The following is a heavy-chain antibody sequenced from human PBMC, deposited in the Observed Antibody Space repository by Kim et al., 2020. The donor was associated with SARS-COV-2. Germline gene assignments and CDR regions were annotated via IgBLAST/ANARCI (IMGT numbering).Heavy chain of an antibody. D-gene: IGHD5-18*01. CDR1: DGSINTNTYY. Sequence: SETLSLTCTVSDGSINTNTYYWGWVRQPPGSSLEWIGSSHYSGSTFYNPSLKTRVTISIDTSKGQFTLKVHSVTAADTAVYYCARQSSYGFIWFDPWGQ. V-gene: IGHV4-39*01. J-gene: IGHJ5*02. CDR2: SHYSGST. CDR3: ARQSSYGFIWFDP.